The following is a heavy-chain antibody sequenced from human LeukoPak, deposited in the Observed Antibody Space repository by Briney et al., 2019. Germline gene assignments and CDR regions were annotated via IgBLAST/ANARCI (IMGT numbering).Heavy chain of an antibody. CDR1: GGTFSSYA. CDR3: ARRGSGSYLQPYFDY. D-gene: IGHD1-26*01. J-gene: IGHJ4*02. CDR2: IIPIFGTA. V-gene: IGHV1-69*13. Sequence: GASVKVSCKASGGTFSSYAISWVRQAPGQGLEWMGGIIPIFGTANYAQKFQGRVTITADESTSTAYMELSSLRSEDTAVYYCARRGSGSYLQPYFDYWGQGTLVTVSS.